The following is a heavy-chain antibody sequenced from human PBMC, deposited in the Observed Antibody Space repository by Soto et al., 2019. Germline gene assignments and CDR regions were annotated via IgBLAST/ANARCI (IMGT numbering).Heavy chain of an antibody. CDR2: IYYSGST. V-gene: IGHV4-39*01. D-gene: IGHD3-3*01. J-gene: IGHJ4*02. CDR1: GGSISSSSYY. Sequence: SETLSLTCTVSGGSISSSSYYWGWIRQPPGKGLEWIGSIYYSGSTYYNPSLKSRVTISVDTSKNQFSLKLSSVTAADTAVYYCARQDDFWSGYRQTYYFDYWGQGPLVTVS. CDR3: ARQDDFWSGYRQTYYFDY.